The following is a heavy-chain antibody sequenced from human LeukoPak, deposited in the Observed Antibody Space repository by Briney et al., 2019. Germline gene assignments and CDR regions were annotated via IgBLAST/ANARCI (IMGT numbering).Heavy chain of an antibody. D-gene: IGHD3-22*01. V-gene: IGHV1-69*13. CDR2: IIPIFGTA. CDR1: GGTFSSYA. Sequence: SVKVSCKASGGTFSSYAISWVRQAPGQGLEWMGGIIPIFGTANYAQKFQGRVTITADESTGTAYMELSSLRSEDTAVYYCARSYYYDSGSLTAFDYWGQGTLVTVSS. CDR3: ARSYYYDSGSLTAFDY. J-gene: IGHJ4*02.